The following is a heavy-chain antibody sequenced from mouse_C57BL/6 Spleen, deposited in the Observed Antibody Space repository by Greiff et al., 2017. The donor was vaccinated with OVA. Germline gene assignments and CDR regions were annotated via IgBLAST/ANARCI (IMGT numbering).Heavy chain of an antibody. J-gene: IGHJ4*01. Sequence: QVQLQQSGAELVRPGASVTLSCKASGYTFTDYEMHWVKQTPVHGLGWIGAIDPETGGTAYNQKFKGKAILTADKSSSTAYMELRSLTSEDSAVYYCTSDGYSYAMDYWGQGTSVTVSS. D-gene: IGHD2-3*01. V-gene: IGHV1-15*01. CDR2: IDPETGGT. CDR1: GYTFTDYE. CDR3: TSDGYSYAMDY.